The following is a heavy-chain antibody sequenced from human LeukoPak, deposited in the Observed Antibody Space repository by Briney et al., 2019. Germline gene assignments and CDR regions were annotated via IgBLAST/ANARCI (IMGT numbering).Heavy chain of an antibody. Sequence: SQTLSLTCAISGDSVSSNSAAWNWIRQSPSRGLEWLGRTYYRSKWYNDYAVSVKSRITINPDTSKNQFSLQVNSVIPEDTAVYYCARVVEYYYDSSGYFGWLDPWGQGILVTVSS. V-gene: IGHV6-1*01. CDR1: GDSVSSNSAA. CDR3: ARVVEYYYDSSGYFGWLDP. J-gene: IGHJ5*02. CDR2: TYYRSKWYN. D-gene: IGHD3-22*01.